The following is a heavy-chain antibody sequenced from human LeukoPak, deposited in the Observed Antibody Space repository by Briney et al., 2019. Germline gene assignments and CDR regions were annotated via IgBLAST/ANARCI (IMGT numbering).Heavy chain of an antibody. CDR1: GLPFSSYA. D-gene: IGHD1-26*01. CDR3: AKDLLAATVDYYFDY. J-gene: IGHJ4*02. V-gene: IGHV3-23*01. Sequence: PGGSLKLPCEASGLPFSSYAMTGVRQAPGKGLDGVSVISGGVGRTYYADSVKGRFTISRDNSKNTLYVQMNSLRAEDTAVYYCAKDLLAATVDYYFDYWGQGTLVTVSS. CDR2: ISGGVGRT.